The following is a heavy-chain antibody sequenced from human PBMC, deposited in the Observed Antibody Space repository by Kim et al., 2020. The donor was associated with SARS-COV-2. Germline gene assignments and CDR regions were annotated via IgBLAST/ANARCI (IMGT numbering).Heavy chain of an antibody. CDR3: ARGTGELDY. J-gene: IGHJ4*02. Sequence: GGSLRLSCAASGFTFSDYYMSWIRQAPGKGLEWVSYSSGSGSTIFYGDSVKGRFTISRDNAKNSVYLQMNSLRADDTAVYYCARGTGELDYWGQGTLVTVSS. V-gene: IGHV3-11*01. CDR2: SSGSGSTI. CDR1: GFTFSDYY. D-gene: IGHD2-21*01.